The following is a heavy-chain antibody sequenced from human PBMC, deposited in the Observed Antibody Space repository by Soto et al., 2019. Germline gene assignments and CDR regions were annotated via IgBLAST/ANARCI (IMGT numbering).Heavy chain of an antibody. CDR2: ISSSSSYI. J-gene: IGHJ3*02. CDR1: GFTFSSYS. CDR3: ARPGTTYAFDI. V-gene: IGHV3-21*01. Sequence: PGGSLRLSCAASGFTFSSYSMNWVRQAPGKGLEWVSSISSSSSYIYYADSVKGRFTISRDNAKNSLYLQMNSLRAEDPAVYYCARPGTTYAFDIWGQGTMVPVSS. D-gene: IGHD1-7*01.